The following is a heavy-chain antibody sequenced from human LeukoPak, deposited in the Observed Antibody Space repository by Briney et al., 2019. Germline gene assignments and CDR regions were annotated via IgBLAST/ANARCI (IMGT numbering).Heavy chain of an antibody. CDR3: ARENSPGGWLDP. D-gene: IGHD1-14*01. CDR2: INTDGGTT. CDR1: GFTFSGHW. J-gene: IGHJ5*02. V-gene: IGHV3-74*01. Sequence: GGSLRLSCAASGFTFSGHWMHWVRQAPGKGLVWVSRINTDGGTTYYAESVKGRFTISRDNAKDTLSLEMYSLRAEDTAVYFCARENSPGGWLDPWGQGTLVTVSS.